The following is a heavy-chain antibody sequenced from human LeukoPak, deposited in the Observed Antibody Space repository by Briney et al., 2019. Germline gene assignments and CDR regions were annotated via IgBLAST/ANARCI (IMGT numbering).Heavy chain of an antibody. CDR1: GGSISSYY. CDR3: ATLGYSYGTDY. J-gene: IGHJ4*02. D-gene: IGHD5-18*01. Sequence: SETLSLTCTVSGGSISSYYWSWIRQPAGKGLEWIGRIYTSGSTNYNPSLKSRVTISVDTSKNQFSLKLSSVTAADTAAYYCATLGYSYGTDYWGQGTLVTVSS. V-gene: IGHV4-4*07. CDR2: IYTSGST.